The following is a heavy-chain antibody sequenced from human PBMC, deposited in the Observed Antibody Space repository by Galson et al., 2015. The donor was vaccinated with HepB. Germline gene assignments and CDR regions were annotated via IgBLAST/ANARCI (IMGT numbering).Heavy chain of an antibody. CDR2: IYYSGRT. Sequence: TLSLTCTVSGGSITNYFWSWIRQPPGKGLEWIGYIYYSGRTKYNPSLKSRVTMSVDTSKNQFSLRLTSMTAADTAVYYCARSPAWGSGSFSMDFDYWGQGALVTVSS. CDR1: GGSITNYF. V-gene: IGHV4-59*01. CDR3: ARSPAWGSGSFSMDFDY. D-gene: IGHD3-10*01. J-gene: IGHJ4*02.